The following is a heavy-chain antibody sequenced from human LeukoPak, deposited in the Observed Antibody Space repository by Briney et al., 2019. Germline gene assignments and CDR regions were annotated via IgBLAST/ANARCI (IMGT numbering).Heavy chain of an antibody. CDR2: IYYSGST. CDR1: GGSISSGDYY. Sequence: SETLSLTCTVSGGSISSGDYYWSWIRQPPGKGLEWIGYIYYSGSTYHNPSLKSRVTISVDTSKNQFSLKLSSVTAADTAVYYCARVGMTTVTSFDYWGQGTLVTVSS. D-gene: IGHD4-17*01. CDR3: ARVGMTTVTSFDY. J-gene: IGHJ4*02. V-gene: IGHV4-30-4*01.